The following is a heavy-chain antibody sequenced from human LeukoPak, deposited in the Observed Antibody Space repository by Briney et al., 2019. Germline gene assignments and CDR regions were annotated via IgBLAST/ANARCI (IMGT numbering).Heavy chain of an antibody. CDR1: GFSFSSYG. V-gene: IGHV3-30*02. Sequence: GGSLRLSCGASGFSFSSYGMHWVRQAPGKGLEWVAFIRYDGSNKYYADSVKGRFTISRDNSKNTLYLQMNSLRAEDTAVYYCAKGIIAAAGDYYYYYMDVWGKGTTVTISS. CDR3: AKGIIAAAGDYYYYYMDV. J-gene: IGHJ6*03. CDR2: IRYDGSNK. D-gene: IGHD6-13*01.